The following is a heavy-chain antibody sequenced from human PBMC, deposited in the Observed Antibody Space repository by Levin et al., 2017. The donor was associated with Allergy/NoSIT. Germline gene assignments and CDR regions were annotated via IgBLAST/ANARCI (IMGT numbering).Heavy chain of an antibody. J-gene: IGHJ6*03. CDR2: IWDDGDKK. D-gene: IGHD5-12*01. CDR3: ARVLRFYYYYYMDV. V-gene: IGHV3-33*01. CDR1: GFTFSSYG. Sequence: GGSLRLSCAASGFTFSSYGMHWVRQAPGKGLEWVAVIWDDGDKKYYADSVKGRFTISRDNSKNTLYLQMNSLRAEDTAVYYCARVLRFYYYYYMDVWGKGTTVTVSS.